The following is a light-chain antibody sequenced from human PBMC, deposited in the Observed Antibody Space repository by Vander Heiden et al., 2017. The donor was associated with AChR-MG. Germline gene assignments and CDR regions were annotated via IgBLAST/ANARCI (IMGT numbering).Light chain of an antibody. V-gene: IGLV1-40*01. CDR3: QSYDRSLSGSV. CDR2: NNN. J-gene: IGLJ1*01. CDR1: SSNIGAGYD. Sequence: QSVVTQPPSVSGAPGQRVTISCTGSSSNIGAGYDVHWYQQLPGTAPKLLIFNNNNRPSGVPERFSGSRSGTSASLAITGLQAEDEADYYCQSYDRSLSGSVFGTGTRV.